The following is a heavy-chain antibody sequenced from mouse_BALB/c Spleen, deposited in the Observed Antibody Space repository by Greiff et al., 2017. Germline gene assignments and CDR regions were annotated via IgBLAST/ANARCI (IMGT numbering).Heavy chain of an antibody. CDR1: GFSLTGYG. D-gene: IGHD1-2*01. J-gene: IGHJ2*01. V-gene: IGHV2-6-7*01. Sequence: VQLQQSGPGLVAPSQSLSITCTVSGFSLTGYGVNWVRQPPGKGLEWLGMIWGDGSTDYNSALKSRLSISKDNSKSQVFLKMNSLQNDDTARYYGTRAHYDGSIYFDYWGQGTTLTVSS. CDR3: TRAHYDGSIYFDY. CDR2: IWGDGST.